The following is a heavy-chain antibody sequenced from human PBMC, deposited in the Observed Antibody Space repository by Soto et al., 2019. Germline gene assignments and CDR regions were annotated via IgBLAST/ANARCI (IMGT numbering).Heavy chain of an antibody. J-gene: IGHJ4*02. Sequence: QVQLVQSGAEVKKPGSSVKVSCKASGGTFSSYAISWVRQAPGQGLEWMGGIIPIFGTANYAQKFQGRVTITADKYTSTAYMELSSLRSEDTAVYYCATTHHRMVVAASDYWGQGTLVTVSS. CDR3: ATTHHRMVVAASDY. D-gene: IGHD2-15*01. CDR1: GGTFSSYA. V-gene: IGHV1-69*06. CDR2: IIPIFGTA.